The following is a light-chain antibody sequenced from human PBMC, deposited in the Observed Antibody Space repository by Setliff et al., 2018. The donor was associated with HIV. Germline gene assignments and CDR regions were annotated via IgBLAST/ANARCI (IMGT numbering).Light chain of an antibody. V-gene: IGLV2-14*03. CDR3: SSYTGSSTLV. CDR1: SSDVGGYNY. J-gene: IGLJ1*01. CDR2: DVS. Sequence: SVLTQPASVSGSPGQSITISCTGTSSDVGGYNYVSWYQQHPGKAPKVMIYDVSNRPSGVSNRFSGSKSGNTASLTISGIQAEDEADYYCSSYTGSSTLVFGTGTKVTVL.